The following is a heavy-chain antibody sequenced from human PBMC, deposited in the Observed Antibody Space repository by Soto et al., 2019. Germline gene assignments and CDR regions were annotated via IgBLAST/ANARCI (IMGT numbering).Heavy chain of an antibody. CDR2: INHSGST. CDR3: HYTVTRLYGMDV. Sequence: SETLSLTCAVYGGSFSGYYWSWIRQPPGKGLEWIGEINHSGSTNYNPSIKSRVTISVDTSKNQFSLKLSSVTAADTAVYYCHYTVTRLYGMDVWGQGTTVTVSS. V-gene: IGHV4-34*01. J-gene: IGHJ6*02. CDR1: GGSFSGYY. D-gene: IGHD4-17*01.